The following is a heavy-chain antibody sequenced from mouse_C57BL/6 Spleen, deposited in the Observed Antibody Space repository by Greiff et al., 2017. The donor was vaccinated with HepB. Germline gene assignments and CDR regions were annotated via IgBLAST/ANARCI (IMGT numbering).Heavy chain of an antibody. CDR3: TGEGWDY. J-gene: IGHJ2*01. Sequence: EVKVEESGGGLVQPGGSMKLSCGASGFTFSNYWMNWVRQSPEKGLEWVAQIRLKSDNYATHYAESVKGRFTISRDDSKSSVYLQMNNLRAEDTGIYYCTGEGWDYWGQGTTLTVSS. V-gene: IGHV6-3*01. CDR1: GFTFSNYW. CDR2: IRLKSDNYAT.